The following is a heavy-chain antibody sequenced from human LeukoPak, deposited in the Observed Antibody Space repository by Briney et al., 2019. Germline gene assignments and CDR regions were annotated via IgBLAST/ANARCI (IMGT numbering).Heavy chain of an antibody. CDR2: ISSSISYI. J-gene: IGHJ4*02. V-gene: IGHV3-21*01. D-gene: IGHD3-3*01. CDR1: GFTFSSYS. CDR3: ARVVAKGEGRITIFGVAHLDY. Sequence: PGPSLCLSCPPYGFTFSSYSMNSARQDPGKGMEWVSSISSSISYIYYADSVKGRFTISRDNAKNSLYLQMNSLRAEDTAVYYCARVVAKGEGRITIFGVAHLDYWGQGTLVTVSS.